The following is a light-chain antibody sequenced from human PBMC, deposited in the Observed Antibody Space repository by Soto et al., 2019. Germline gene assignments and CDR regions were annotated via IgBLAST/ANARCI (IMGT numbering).Light chain of an antibody. CDR1: QSVSSSY. J-gene: IGKJ1*01. CDR2: GAS. Sequence: EIVLTQSPGTLSLSPGERATLSCKASQSVSSSYLAWYQQKAGQAPRLLIYGASSRATSIPDRFSGSGSGTDFTLTSSRLEPEDVAVYYFQQYGSSPWTFEQGTKVEIK. CDR3: QQYGSSPWT. V-gene: IGKV3-20*01.